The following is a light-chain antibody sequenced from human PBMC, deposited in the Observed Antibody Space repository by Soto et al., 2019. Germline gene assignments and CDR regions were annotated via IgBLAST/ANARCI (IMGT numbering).Light chain of an antibody. V-gene: IGKV1-9*01. CDR3: QQVNSYPPYT. J-gene: IGKJ2*01. CDR2: AAS. Sequence: DIQLTQSPSFLPASVGDRVTITCLASQAINFYFALYQQKPGKAPKRLIYAASNLQTGVPSRFSGSGSGTEFTLTISSLQPEDFATYYCQQVNSYPPYTFGQGTKLEIK. CDR1: QAINFY.